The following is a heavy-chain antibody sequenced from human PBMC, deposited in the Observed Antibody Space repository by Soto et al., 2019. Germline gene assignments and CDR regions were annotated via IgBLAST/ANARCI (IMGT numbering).Heavy chain of an antibody. CDR1: GGSISSGGYY. CDR3: ARVCGAPCDYVWGSYRYFDY. J-gene: IGHJ4*02. CDR2: IYYSGST. Sequence: SETLSLTCTVSGGSISSGGYYWSWIRQHPGKGLEWIGYIYYSGSTYYNPSLKSRVTISVDTSKNQFSLKLSSVTAADTAVYYCARVCGAPCDYVWGSYRYFDYWGQGTLVTVSS. D-gene: IGHD3-16*02. V-gene: IGHV4-31*03.